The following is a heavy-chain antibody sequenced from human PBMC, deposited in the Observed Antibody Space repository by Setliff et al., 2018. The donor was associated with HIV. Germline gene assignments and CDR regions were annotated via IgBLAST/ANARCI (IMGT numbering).Heavy chain of an antibody. CDR3: AKGAGFYGDYTFDH. J-gene: IGHJ4*02. D-gene: IGHD4-17*01. V-gene: IGHV4-59*11. CDR2: IYASGSI. CDR1: GGSISSHC. Sequence: SETLSLTCTVSGGSISSHCWSWIRQSPGKALEWIGYIYASGSIIYNPSLKSRVTMSMVASRNQFSLKVTSVTAADTAVYYCAKGAGFYGDYTFDHWGQGRQVTV.